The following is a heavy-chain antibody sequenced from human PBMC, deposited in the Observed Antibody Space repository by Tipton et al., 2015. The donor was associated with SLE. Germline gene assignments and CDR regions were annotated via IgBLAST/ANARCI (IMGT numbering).Heavy chain of an antibody. CDR2: IYNSGST. V-gene: IGHV4-59*12. D-gene: IGHD5-24*01. J-gene: IGHJ4*02. Sequence: TLSLTCTVSGGSISSYYWSWVRQPPGKGLEWIGYIYNSGSTKYNPSLKSRVTISVDTSKNQFSLKLSSVTAADTAVYYCAKEMATSLPDYWGQGTLVTVSS. CDR1: GGSISSYY. CDR3: AKEMATSLPDY.